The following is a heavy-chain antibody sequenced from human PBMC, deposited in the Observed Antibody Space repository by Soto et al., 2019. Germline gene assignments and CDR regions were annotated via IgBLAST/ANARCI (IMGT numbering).Heavy chain of an antibody. CDR3: ARQGSWPYYYYGLDV. J-gene: IGHJ6*02. CDR2: ISTYNGDT. D-gene: IGHD1-26*01. CDR1: GYTFTTSG. V-gene: IGHV1-18*01. Sequence: GPEVRKPGASVKVSCEASGYTFTTSGISWVRQVPGQGLEWMGWISTYNGDTNSAQNFQGRILMTADTSTGTAYMELMSLKSDDTAVYYCARQGSWPYYYYGLDVWGQGTIVTVSS.